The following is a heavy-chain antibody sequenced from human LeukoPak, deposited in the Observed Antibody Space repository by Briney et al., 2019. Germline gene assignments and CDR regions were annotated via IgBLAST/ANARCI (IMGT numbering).Heavy chain of an antibody. Sequence: GGSLRLSCAASGFTFSSYGVHWVRQAPGKGLEWVAFIRYDGSNKYYADSVKGRFTISRDNSKNTLYLQMNSLRAEDTAVYYCAKPFNIVVVPAAMKYWGQGTLVTVSS. CDR2: IRYDGSNK. J-gene: IGHJ4*02. V-gene: IGHV3-30*02. CDR3: AKPFNIVVVPAAMKY. D-gene: IGHD2-2*01. CDR1: GFTFSSYG.